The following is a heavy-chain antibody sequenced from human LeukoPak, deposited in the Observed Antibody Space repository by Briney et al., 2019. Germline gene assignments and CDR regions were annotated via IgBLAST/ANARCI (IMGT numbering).Heavy chain of an antibody. CDR3: ANDFDY. Sequence: GGSLRLSCAASGFTFSNYGMHWVRQAPGKGLEWVAHIRFDESDKYYADSVKGRFTISRDISRNTVYLQMNSLRPEDTAVYYCANDFDYWGQGTLVAVSS. J-gene: IGHJ4*02. V-gene: IGHV3-30*02. CDR1: GFTFSNYG. CDR2: IRFDESDK.